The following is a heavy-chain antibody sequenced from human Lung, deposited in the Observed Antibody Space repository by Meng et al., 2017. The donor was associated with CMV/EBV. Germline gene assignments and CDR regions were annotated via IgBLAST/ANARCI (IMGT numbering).Heavy chain of an antibody. CDR1: GFTGSRNY. J-gene: IGHJ4*02. CDR2: IFTDGNT. D-gene: IGHD4-11*01. CDR3: ARDPYSNYFDY. Sequence: LSGAASGFTGSRNYMSWVRQAPGKGLEWVSVIFTDGNTYYADSVKGRFTISRDNSKNTVFLQMNSLRADDTAVYYCARDPYSNYFDYWGPGTLVTVSS. V-gene: IGHV3-53*01.